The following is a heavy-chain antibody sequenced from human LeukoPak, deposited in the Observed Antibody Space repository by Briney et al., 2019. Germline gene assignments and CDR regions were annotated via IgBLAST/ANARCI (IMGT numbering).Heavy chain of an antibody. D-gene: IGHD5-12*01. CDR3: ARDLGGYDSAGFDY. CDR1: GYTFTSYY. V-gene: IGHV1-46*01. Sequence: ASVKVSCTASGYTFTSYYMHWVRQAPGQGLEWMGIIRPSGGSTSYAQKFRGRVTMTRDTSTSTVYMELSSLRSEDTAVYYCARDLGGYDSAGFDYWGQGTLVTVSS. CDR2: IRPSGGST. J-gene: IGHJ4*02.